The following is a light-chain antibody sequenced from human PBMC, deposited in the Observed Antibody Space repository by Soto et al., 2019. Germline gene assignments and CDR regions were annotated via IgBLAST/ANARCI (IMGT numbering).Light chain of an antibody. V-gene: IGKV3-15*01. Sequence: EIVMTQSPATLSVSPGERATLSCRASQSVSSNLAWYQQKPGQAPRLLIYGASTRATGIPARFSGSGSGTEFPLTIISLQSEDFAVYSCQQYNNWPPPLTFGGGTKVEIK. CDR1: QSVSSN. CDR3: QQYNNWPPPLT. CDR2: GAS. J-gene: IGKJ4*01.